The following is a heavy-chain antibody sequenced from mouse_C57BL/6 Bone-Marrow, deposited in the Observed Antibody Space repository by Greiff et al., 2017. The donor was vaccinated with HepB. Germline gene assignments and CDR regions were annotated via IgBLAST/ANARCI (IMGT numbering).Heavy chain of an antibody. D-gene: IGHD1-1*01. Sequence: QVQLKESGAELVKPGASVKISCKASGYAFSSYWMNWVKQRPGKGLEWIGQIYPGDGDTNYNGKFKGKATLTADKSSSTAYMQLSSLTSEDSAVYFCARATSYYGSFDYWGQGTTLTVSS. V-gene: IGHV1-80*01. CDR2: IYPGDGDT. J-gene: IGHJ2*01. CDR1: GYAFSSYW. CDR3: ARATSYYGSFDY.